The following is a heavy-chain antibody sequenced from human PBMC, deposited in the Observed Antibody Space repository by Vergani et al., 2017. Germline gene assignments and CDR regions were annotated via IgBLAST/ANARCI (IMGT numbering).Heavy chain of an antibody. CDR3: ARDQFIVGANYYYGMDV. Sequence: QVQLVESGGGVVQPGRSLRLSCAASGFTFSSYGMHWVRQAPGKGLEWVAVIWYDGSNKYYADSVKGRFTISRDNSKNTLYLQMNSLRAEDTAVYYCARDQFIVGANYYYGMDVWGQGTTVTVSS. V-gene: IGHV3-33*01. J-gene: IGHJ6*02. D-gene: IGHD1-26*01. CDR1: GFTFSSYG. CDR2: IWYDGSNK.